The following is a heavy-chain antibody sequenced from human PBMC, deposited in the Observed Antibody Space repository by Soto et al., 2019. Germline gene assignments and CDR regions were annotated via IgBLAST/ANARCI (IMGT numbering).Heavy chain of an antibody. V-gene: IGHV4-59*01. J-gene: IGHJ5*02. CDR3: ARDRRHKWFDP. CDR2: TYYSGNT. Sequence: SETLSLTCTVSDGSMTNYYWSWIRQPPGKGLEWIGYTYYSGNTNYNPSLKSRVTISVDTSKNQFSLKLSSVTAADTAVYYCARDRRHKWFDPWGQGTLVTVS. CDR1: DGSMTNYY.